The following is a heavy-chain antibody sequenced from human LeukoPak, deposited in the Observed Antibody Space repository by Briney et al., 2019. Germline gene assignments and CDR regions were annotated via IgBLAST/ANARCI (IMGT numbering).Heavy chain of an antibody. CDR1: GYSISSGYY. J-gene: IGHJ4*02. V-gene: IGHV4-38-2*02. D-gene: IGHD3-22*01. CDR3: ARVYYYDSSDYYDTSCFDY. CDR2: IYHSGST. Sequence: PSETLSLTCTVSGYSISSGYYWGWIRQPPGKGLEWIGSIYHSGSTYYNPSLKSRVTISVDTSKNQFSLKLNSVTAADTAVYYCARVYYYDSSDYYDTSCFDYWGQGTLVTVSS.